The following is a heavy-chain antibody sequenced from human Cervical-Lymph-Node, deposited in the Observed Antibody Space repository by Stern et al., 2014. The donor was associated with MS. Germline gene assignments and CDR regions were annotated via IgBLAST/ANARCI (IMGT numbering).Heavy chain of an antibody. CDR3: ARDKGYDSSGYYFWFDP. D-gene: IGHD3-22*01. CDR2: IYPGGTT. CDR1: GGSISSGSYY. Sequence: QLQLQESGPGLVKPSQTLSLTCTVSGGSISSGSYYWSWIRQPAGKGLEWIGRIYPGGTTTSTPSPKSRVPIPVDTSKNQCPRKLSVVTAADTAVYYCARDKGYDSSGYYFWFDPWGQGTLVTVSS. V-gene: IGHV4-61*02. J-gene: IGHJ5*02.